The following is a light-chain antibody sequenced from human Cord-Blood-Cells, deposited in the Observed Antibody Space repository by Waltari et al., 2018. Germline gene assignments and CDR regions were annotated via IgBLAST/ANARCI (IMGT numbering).Light chain of an antibody. CDR3: SSYTSSSTLGV. Sequence: QSALTQPASVSGSPGQSITISCTGTSSDVGGYNYVSWYQQHPGKAPKLIIYDLSNRPSGVSNRFSGSKSGTTASLNISGLQADDEADYYCSSYTSSSTLGVFGGGTKLTVL. CDR1: SSDVGGYNY. V-gene: IGLV2-14*03. J-gene: IGLJ2*01. CDR2: DLS.